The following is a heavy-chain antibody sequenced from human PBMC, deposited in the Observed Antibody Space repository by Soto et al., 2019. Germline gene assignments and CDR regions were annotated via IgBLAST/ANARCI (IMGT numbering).Heavy chain of an antibody. V-gene: IGHV1-69*02. J-gene: IGHJ4*02. CDR2: IIPILGIA. CDR3: ARVGYDILTGYLPYDY. Sequence: SVKVSCKASGGTFSSYTISWVRQAPGQGLEWMGRIIPILGIANYAQKFQGRVTITADKSTSTAYMELRSLRSDDTAVYYCARVGYDILTGYLPYDYWGQGTLVTVSS. CDR1: GGTFSSYT. D-gene: IGHD3-9*01.